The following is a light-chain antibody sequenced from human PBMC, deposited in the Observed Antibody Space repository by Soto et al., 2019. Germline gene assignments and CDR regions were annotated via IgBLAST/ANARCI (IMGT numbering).Light chain of an antibody. CDR2: GAS. Sequence: EIVMTQSPATLSVSPGERATLSCRASESVSNNLAWYQQKPGQAPRLLFYGASTRATDIPARFSGTGSGTEFTLTISRLQSEDFAVYYCQQHSKWPRTFGQGTKVDIK. V-gene: IGKV3-15*01. CDR3: QQHSKWPRT. J-gene: IGKJ1*01. CDR1: ESVSNN.